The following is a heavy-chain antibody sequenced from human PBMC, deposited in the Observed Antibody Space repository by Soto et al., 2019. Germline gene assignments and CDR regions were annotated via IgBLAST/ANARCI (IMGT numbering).Heavy chain of an antibody. CDR1: GFTFSNYG. D-gene: IGHD2-15*01. V-gene: IGHV3-23*01. Sequence: EVQVLESGGGLVQPGGSLRLSCAASGFTFSNYGMSWVRQAPGKGLEWVSSISGSGGRTYYADSVKGRFTISRDNSKNTLYLQPDSLSAEDTAFYYCAKSDCSGGSCYFPFDCWGQGTLVTVSS. CDR2: ISGSGGRT. J-gene: IGHJ4*02. CDR3: AKSDCSGGSCYFPFDC.